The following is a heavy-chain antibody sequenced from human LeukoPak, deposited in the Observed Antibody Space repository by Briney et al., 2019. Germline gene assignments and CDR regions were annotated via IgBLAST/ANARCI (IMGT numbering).Heavy chain of an antibody. Sequence: SETLSLTCTVSGSSISSNSWGWVRQPPGEGLEWIGYDSNSGNINYNPALKSRVTISVDTSERQFSLKLSSVSAADTAVYYCARDNWGSLDYWGQGILV. D-gene: IGHD7-27*01. CDR3: ARDNWGSLDY. V-gene: IGHV4-59*01. CDR2: DSNSGNI. CDR1: GSSISSNS. J-gene: IGHJ4*02.